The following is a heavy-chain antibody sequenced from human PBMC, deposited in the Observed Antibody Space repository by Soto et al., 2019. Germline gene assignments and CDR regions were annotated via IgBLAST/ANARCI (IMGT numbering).Heavy chain of an antibody. CDR3: ARDCSSTSCHLYGMDV. Sequence: QVQLVQSGAEVKKPGSSVKVSCKASGGTFSSYTISWVRQAPGQGLEWMGRIIPILGIANYAQKFQGRVTITADKSTSTAYMELSSLRSEDTDVYYCARDCSSTSCHLYGMDVWGQGTTVTVSS. D-gene: IGHD2-2*01. CDR1: GGTFSSYT. CDR2: IIPILGIA. J-gene: IGHJ6*02. V-gene: IGHV1-69*08.